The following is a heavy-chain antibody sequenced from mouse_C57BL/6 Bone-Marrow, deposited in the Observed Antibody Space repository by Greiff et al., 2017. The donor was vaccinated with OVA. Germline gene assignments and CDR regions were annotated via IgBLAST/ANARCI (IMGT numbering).Heavy chain of an antibody. V-gene: IGHV1-5*01. D-gene: IGHD2-1*01. CDR1: GYTFTSYW. Sequence: EVQLQQSGPVLARPGASVKMSCKTSGYTFTSYWMHWVKQRPGQGLEWIGAIYPGNSDTSYNQKFKGKAKLTAVTSASTAYMELSSLTNEDSAVYYCTSRGNYGLRFPHWGQGTTLTVSS. J-gene: IGHJ2*01. CDR3: TSRGNYGLRFPH. CDR2: IYPGNSDT.